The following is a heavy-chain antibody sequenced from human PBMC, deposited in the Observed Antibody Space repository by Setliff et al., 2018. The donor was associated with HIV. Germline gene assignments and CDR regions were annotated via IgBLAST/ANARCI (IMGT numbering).Heavy chain of an antibody. Sequence: SVKVSCKASGDNFSNNAINWVRQAPGHGLEWMGKIIPLLDRTHYVQKFQGRVTFSADESTTTAYMELRSLKYEDAAVYYCARGGGGNGYFFDSWGQGTLVTVSS. CDR1: GDNFSNNA. CDR3: ARGGGGNGYFFDS. J-gene: IGHJ4*02. D-gene: IGHD3-22*01. V-gene: IGHV1-69*11. CDR2: IIPLLDRT.